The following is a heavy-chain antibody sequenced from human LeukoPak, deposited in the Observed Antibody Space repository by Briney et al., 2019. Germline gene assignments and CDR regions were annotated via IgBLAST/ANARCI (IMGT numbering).Heavy chain of an antibody. CDR3: ARGRVGGNY. CDR1: GGSISSYY. CDR2: IYYSGST. D-gene: IGHD1-26*01. J-gene: IGHJ4*02. V-gene: IGHV4-59*01. Sequence: SETLSLTCTVSGGSISSYYGSWIRQPPGKGLEWIGYIYYSGSTNYNPSLKSRVTISVDTSKNQFSLKLTSVTAADTAVYYCARGRVGGNYWGQGTLVTVSS.